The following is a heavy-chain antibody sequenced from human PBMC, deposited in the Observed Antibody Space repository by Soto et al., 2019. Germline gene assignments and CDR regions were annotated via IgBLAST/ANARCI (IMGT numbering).Heavy chain of an antibody. J-gene: IGHJ4*02. CDR3: ARDVWSRASGPPDS. CDR1: GFSFDDYA. D-gene: IGHD3-10*01. CDR2: ISWNSGTI. Sequence: GGSLRLSCAASGFSFDDYAMHWFRQAPGKGLEWATGISWNSGTIGYADSVKGRFTISRDNAKNSLYLQMNSLRAEDTALYYCARDVWSRASGPPDSWGQGTLVTVSS. V-gene: IGHV3-9*01.